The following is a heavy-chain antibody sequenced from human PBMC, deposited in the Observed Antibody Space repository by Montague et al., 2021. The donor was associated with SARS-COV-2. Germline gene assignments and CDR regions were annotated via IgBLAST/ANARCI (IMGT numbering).Heavy chain of an antibody. CDR2: IYYSGGT. Sequence: SETLSLTCTVSGGSISSSTYYWGWIRQPPGKGLEWIASIYYSGGTYFNPSLKSRVALSIDTSKSQFSLKLSSVTAADTAVYYCARRPYYYDSSGQFDPWGQGVLVTVSS. V-gene: IGHV4-39*07. J-gene: IGHJ5*02. D-gene: IGHD3-22*01. CDR3: ARRPYYYDSSGQFDP. CDR1: GGSISSSTYY.